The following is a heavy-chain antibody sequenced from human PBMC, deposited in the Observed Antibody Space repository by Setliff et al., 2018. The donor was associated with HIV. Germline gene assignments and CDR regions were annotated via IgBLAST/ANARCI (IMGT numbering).Heavy chain of an antibody. CDR2: INPSGST. CDR1: GESFSGFY. CDR3: ARGFGAPYLFSGYMDV. D-gene: IGHD1-26*01. J-gene: IGHJ6*03. Sequence: PSETLSLTCAVYGESFSGFYWNWIRQPPGKGLEWIGEINPSGSTNYNPSLKSRVTISVDKAKNQFSLKLTSVTAADTAVYFCARGFGAPYLFSGYMDVWGKGTTVTDSS. V-gene: IGHV4-34*01.